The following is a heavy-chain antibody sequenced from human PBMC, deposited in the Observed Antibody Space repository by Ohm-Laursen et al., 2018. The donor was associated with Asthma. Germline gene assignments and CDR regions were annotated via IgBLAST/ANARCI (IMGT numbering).Heavy chain of an antibody. CDR2: IIPIFGTA. D-gene: IGHD2-15*01. CDR1: GGTFSSYA. V-gene: IGHV1-69*13. Sequence: ASVKVSCNASGGTFSSYAISWVRQAPGQGLEWMGGIIPIFGTANYAQRFQGRVTITADESTSTAYMELSSLRSEDTAVYYCARANPAVQDAFDIWGQGTMATVSS. J-gene: IGHJ3*02. CDR3: ARANPAVQDAFDI.